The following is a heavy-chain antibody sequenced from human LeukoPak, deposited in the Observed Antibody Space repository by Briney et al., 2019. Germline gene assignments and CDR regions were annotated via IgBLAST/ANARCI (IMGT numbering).Heavy chain of an antibody. CDR3: AKDGYCSGGSCSLGWFDP. V-gene: IGHV1-69*04. J-gene: IGHJ5*02. CDR2: IIPIFGIA. CDR1: GGTFSSYA. D-gene: IGHD2-15*01. Sequence: SVKVSCKASGGTFSSYAISRVRQAPGQGLEWMGRIIPIFGIANYAQKFQGRVTITADKSTSTAYMELSSLRSEDTAVYYCAKDGYCSGGSCSLGWFDPWGQGTLVTVSS.